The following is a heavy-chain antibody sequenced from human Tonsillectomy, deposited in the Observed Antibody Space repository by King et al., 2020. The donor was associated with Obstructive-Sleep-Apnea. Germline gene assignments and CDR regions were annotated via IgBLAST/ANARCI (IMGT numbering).Heavy chain of an antibody. CDR2: ISASGGST. CDR3: AKQGTIFGVVTEVDYYGMDV. J-gene: IGHJ6*02. CDR1: GFTFSSYA. V-gene: IGHV3-23*04. Sequence: VQLVESGGGLVQPGGSLRLSCAASGFTFSSYAMSWVRQAAGKGLEWVSSISASGGSTNYADSVKGRFTIYRENSKNTLYLQMNSLRAEDTAVHYCAKQGTIFGVVTEVDYYGMDVWGQGTTVTVS. D-gene: IGHD3-3*01.